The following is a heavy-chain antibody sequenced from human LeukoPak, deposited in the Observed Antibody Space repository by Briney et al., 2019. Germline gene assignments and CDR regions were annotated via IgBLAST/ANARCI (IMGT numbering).Heavy chain of an antibody. J-gene: IGHJ5*02. CDR3: AKDSQWELLGGQFDP. D-gene: IGHD1-26*01. Sequence: GGSLRLSCAASGFTFSSYAMSWVRQAPGKGLEWVSAISGSGGSTYYADSVKGRFTISRDNSKNTLYLQMNSLRAEDTAVYYCAKDSQWELLGGQFDPWGQGTLVTVSS. V-gene: IGHV3-23*01. CDR2: ISGSGGST. CDR1: GFTFSSYA.